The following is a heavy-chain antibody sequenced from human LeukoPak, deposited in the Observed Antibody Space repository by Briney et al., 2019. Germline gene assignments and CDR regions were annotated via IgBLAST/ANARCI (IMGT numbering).Heavy chain of an antibody. Sequence: SETLSLTCTVSGGSISSYYWSWIRQPPGKGLEWIGYIYYSGSTNYNPSLKSRVTISVDTSKNQFSLKLSSVTAADTAVYYCASSCSGGSCYSTAYGAFDIWGQGTMVTVSS. J-gene: IGHJ3*02. CDR3: ASSCSGGSCYSTAYGAFDI. D-gene: IGHD2-15*01. V-gene: IGHV4-59*13. CDR1: GGSISSYY. CDR2: IYYSGST.